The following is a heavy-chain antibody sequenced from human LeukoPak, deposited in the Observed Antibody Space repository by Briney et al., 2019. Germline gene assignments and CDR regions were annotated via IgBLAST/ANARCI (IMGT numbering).Heavy chain of an antibody. J-gene: IGHJ5*02. Sequence: ASVKVSCKVSGYTLTELSMHWVRQAPGKGLEWMGGFDPEDGETIYAQKFQGRVTMTEDTSTDTAYMELSSLRSEDTAVYYCATTEDYYDGSPFDPWGQGTLVTVSS. CDR3: ATTEDYYDGSPFDP. CDR2: FDPEDGET. V-gene: IGHV1-24*01. CDR1: GYTLTELS. D-gene: IGHD3-22*01.